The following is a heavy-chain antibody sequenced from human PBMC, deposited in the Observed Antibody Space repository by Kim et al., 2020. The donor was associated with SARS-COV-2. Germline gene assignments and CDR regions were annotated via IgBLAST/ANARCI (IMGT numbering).Heavy chain of an antibody. CDR2: IFHSGST. D-gene: IGHD6-19*01. CDR3: VRDSSGWSRDY. J-gene: IGHJ4*02. Sequence: SETLSLTCTVSAYSISSGSYWGWIRQPPGKGLEWIGSIFHSGSTYSTPSLWSRLTISVDTSKNPFSLKLSSVTAADTAVYYCVRDSSGWSRDYWGQGTLGTVSS. CDR1: AYSISSGSY. V-gene: IGHV4-38-2*02.